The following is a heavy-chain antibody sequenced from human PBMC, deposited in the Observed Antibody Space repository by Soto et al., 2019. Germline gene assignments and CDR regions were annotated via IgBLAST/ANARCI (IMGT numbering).Heavy chain of an antibody. V-gene: IGHV4-30-2*01. CDR3: ARGGYCSGGSCYSTLYYGMDV. CDR1: GGSISSGGYS. J-gene: IGHJ6*01. Sequence: QLPLQESGSGLVKPSQTLSLTCAVSGGSISSGGYSWSWIRQPPGKGLEWIGYIYHSGSTYYNPSLKSRVTISVDRSKNQFSLKLSSVTAADTAVYYCARGGYCSGGSCYSTLYYGMDVW. D-gene: IGHD2-15*01. CDR2: IYHSGST.